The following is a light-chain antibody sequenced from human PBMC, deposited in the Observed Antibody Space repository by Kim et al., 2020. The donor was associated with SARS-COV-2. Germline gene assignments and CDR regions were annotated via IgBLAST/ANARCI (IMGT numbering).Light chain of an antibody. Sequence: VSPGDRATLSFRARQSVSSHLAWYPQKPGQAPRLLLYGASPRATCIPARFSGSGSGTEFTLTISRLQSGDFAVYFFQAYNNWPPYTFGQGTKLEI. J-gene: IGKJ2*01. V-gene: IGKV3-15*01. CDR1: QSVSSH. CDR2: GAS. CDR3: QAYNNWPPYT.